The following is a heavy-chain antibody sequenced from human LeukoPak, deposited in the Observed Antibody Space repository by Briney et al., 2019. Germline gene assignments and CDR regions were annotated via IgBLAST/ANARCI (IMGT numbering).Heavy chain of an antibody. CDR1: GFTFNSYD. V-gene: IGHV3-13*01. CDR3: AREGDSSGPSVGLDY. D-gene: IGHD3-22*01. Sequence: GGSLRLSCAASGFTFNSYDMYWVRQVIGKGLEWVSAIDKGPNTYYSDSVKGRFTISRDNVKNTLDLQMNSLRDEDTAVYYCAREGDSSGPSVGLDYWGQGTLVTVSS. CDR2: IDKGPNT. J-gene: IGHJ4*02.